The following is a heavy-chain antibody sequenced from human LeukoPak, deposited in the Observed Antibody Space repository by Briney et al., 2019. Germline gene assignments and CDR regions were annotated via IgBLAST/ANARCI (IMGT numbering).Heavy chain of an antibody. Sequence: ASVKVSCKASGHTFTGYYMHWVRQAPGQGLEWIGWIHPNSGDTNYAQNFQGRVTMTRDTSISTAYMELSRLRSDDTAVYYCARPTEYYSSRGWFDPWGQGTLVTVSS. CDR3: ARPTEYYSSRGWFDP. V-gene: IGHV1-2*02. CDR1: GHTFTGYY. D-gene: IGHD6-13*01. J-gene: IGHJ5*02. CDR2: IHPNSGDT.